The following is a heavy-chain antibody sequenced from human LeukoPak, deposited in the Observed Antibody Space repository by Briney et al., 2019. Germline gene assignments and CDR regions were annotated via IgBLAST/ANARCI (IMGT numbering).Heavy chain of an antibody. V-gene: IGHV4-34*01. CDR2: INHSGST. CDR1: GGSFSGYY. J-gene: IGHJ4*02. Sequence: SETLSLTCAGYGGSFSGYYWSCIRQPPGKGLEWIGEINHSGSTNYNPSLKSRVTISVDTSKNQFSLKLSSVTAADTAVYYCARRKRLLWIGEDFYYFDYWGQGTLVTVSS. CDR3: ARRKRLLWIGEDFYYFDY. D-gene: IGHD3-10*01.